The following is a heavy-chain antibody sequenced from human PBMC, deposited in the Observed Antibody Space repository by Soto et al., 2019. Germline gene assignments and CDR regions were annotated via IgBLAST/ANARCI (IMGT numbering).Heavy chain of an antibody. CDR1: GASMKSFY. V-gene: IGHV4-4*07. CDR2: IYSSGST. J-gene: IGHJ6*02. CDR3: ARELLDQGPPGYYSYLCSMDV. D-gene: IGHD2-2*01. Sequence: QVQLRESGPGLVMPSETLSLTCTVSGASMKSFYFSWIRQPAGKGLEWIGRIYSSGSTTYNPSLKSRVTLSVDTARSQFSVKLTSVTAAHTAVYAAARELLDQGPPGYYSYLCSMDVWDQGTTVGVAS.